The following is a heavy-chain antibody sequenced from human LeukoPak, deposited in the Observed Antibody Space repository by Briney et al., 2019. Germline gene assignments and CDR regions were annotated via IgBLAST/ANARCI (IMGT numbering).Heavy chain of an antibody. J-gene: IGHJ4*02. D-gene: IGHD3-10*01. V-gene: IGHV4-34*01. CDR1: GGSLSGYP. CDR3: ARGRYFGELYFDS. Sequence: PSETLSLTCAINGGSLSGYPWTWIRQPPGKGLERIGQVVHGGSTYYNASLSSRVTISLDTSKNQFSLSLTSVTAADTAVYYCARGRYFGELYFDSWGQGTLLTVSS. CDR2: VVHGGST.